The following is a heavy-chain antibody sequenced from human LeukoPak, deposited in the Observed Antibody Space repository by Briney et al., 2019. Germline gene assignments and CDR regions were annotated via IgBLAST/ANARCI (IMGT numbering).Heavy chain of an antibody. CDR1: GDSVSSNSAA. Sequence: SQTLSLTCAISGDSVSSNSAAWNWIRQSPSRGLEWLGRTYYRSKWYNDYSVSVKSRISINPDTSKNHFTLQLKSVTPEDTAVYYCARFDYGAPDYWGQGTLVTVSS. CDR3: ARFDYGAPDY. J-gene: IGHJ4*02. V-gene: IGHV6-1*01. CDR2: TYYRSKWYN. D-gene: IGHD3-16*01.